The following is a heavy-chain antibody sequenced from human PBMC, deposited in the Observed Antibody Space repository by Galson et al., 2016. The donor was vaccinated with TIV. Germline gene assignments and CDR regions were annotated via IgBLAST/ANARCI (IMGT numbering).Heavy chain of an antibody. CDR1: GYTLSSYS. Sequence: SVKVSCKASGYTLSSYSISWVRRAPGQGLEWLGWISGYNGNKNYAQKFQGRVTMTTDTSTSTAYMELRRLRSDDTAVYYCARVPTKTFDFWSGYDNSFCMDVWGKGTTVIVSS. CDR2: ISGYNGNK. CDR3: ARVPTKTFDFWSGYDNSFCMDV. J-gene: IGHJ6*03. D-gene: IGHD3-3*01. V-gene: IGHV1-18*01.